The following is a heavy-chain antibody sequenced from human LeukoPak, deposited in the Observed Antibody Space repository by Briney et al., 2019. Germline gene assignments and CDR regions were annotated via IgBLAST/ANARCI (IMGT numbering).Heavy chain of an antibody. V-gene: IGHV4-59*08. CDR2: IFYSGST. Sequence: PSETLSLTCTVSGGSISSYYWSWIRQPPGKGLEWLGYIFYSGSTSYHPSLNSRVTISVDTSKNQFCLNLTSVTAADTALSYCARGGTRKTLDYWGQGTLVTVSS. D-gene: IGHD1-1*01. CDR3: ARGGTRKTLDY. CDR1: GGSISSYY. J-gene: IGHJ4*02.